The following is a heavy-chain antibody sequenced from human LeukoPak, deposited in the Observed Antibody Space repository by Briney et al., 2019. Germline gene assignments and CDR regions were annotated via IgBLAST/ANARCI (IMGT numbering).Heavy chain of an antibody. D-gene: IGHD1-26*01. V-gene: IGHV4-39*01. CDR1: GGSISSSSYY. CDR3: ASHSGSSQPDY. Sequence: PSETLSLTCTVSGGSISSSSYYWGWIRQPPGKGLEWIGSIYYSGSTYYNPSLKSRVTISVDTSKNQFSLKLSSVTAADTAVYYCASHSGSSQPDYWGQGTLVTVSS. CDR2: IYYSGST. J-gene: IGHJ4*02.